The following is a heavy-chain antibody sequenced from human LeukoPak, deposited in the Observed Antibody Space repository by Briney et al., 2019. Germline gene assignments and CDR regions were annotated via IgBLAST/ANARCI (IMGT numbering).Heavy chain of an antibody. Sequence: ASVTASCKASGYSFSSYAIIWVRQAPGQGLEWMGWISAFSGDTTYEQKLQGRVTMTTDTSTSTVYMELRSLRSDDTAVYYCARGPYGDEGFDYWGQGTLVAVSS. J-gene: IGHJ4*02. D-gene: IGHD4-17*01. V-gene: IGHV1-18*01. CDR2: ISAFSGDT. CDR1: GYSFSSYA. CDR3: ARGPYGDEGFDY.